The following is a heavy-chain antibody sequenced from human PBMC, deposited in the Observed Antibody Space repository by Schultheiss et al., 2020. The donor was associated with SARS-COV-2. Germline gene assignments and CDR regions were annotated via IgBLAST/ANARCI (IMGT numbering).Heavy chain of an antibody. V-gene: IGHV4-34*01. D-gene: IGHD6-25*01. J-gene: IGHJ4*02. Sequence: SETLSLTCAVYGGSFSGYYWSWIRQPPGKGLEWIGEINHSGSTNYNPSLKSRVTISVDTSKNQFSLKLSSVTAEDTAVYYCARSFDAVGIAAFDYWGQGTLVTVSS. CDR1: GGSFSGYY. CDR3: ARSFDAVGIAAFDY. CDR2: INHSGST.